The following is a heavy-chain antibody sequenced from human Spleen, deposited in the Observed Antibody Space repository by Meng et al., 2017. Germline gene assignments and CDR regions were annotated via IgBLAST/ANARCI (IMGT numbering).Heavy chain of an antibody. CDR3: ARDEDISAAGKLFGDY. J-gene: IGHJ4*02. CDR1: GGTFSSYT. CDR2: IIPILGIA. Sequence: QGQLVQSGAEVKKPGSSVKVSCKASGGTFSSYTISWVRQAPGQGLEWMGRIIPILGIANYAQKFQGRVTITTDESTSTVYMELTRLTSEDTTVYFCARDEDISAAGKLFGDYWGQGTLVTVSS. V-gene: IGHV1-69*08. D-gene: IGHD6-13*01.